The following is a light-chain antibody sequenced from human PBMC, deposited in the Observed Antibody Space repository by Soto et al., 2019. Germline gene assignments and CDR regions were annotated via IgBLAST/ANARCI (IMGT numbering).Light chain of an antibody. CDR2: GAS. Sequence: EIVLTQSPGTLSLSPGERVTLSCRASQSVSSSYLAWYQQKPGQAPRLLIYGASSRATGIPDRFSGSGSGTDFTLTISRLEPEDFAVYYCQQYGSSLIFTFGPGTEVDI. CDR1: QSVSSSY. CDR3: QQYGSSLIFT. J-gene: IGKJ3*01. V-gene: IGKV3-20*01.